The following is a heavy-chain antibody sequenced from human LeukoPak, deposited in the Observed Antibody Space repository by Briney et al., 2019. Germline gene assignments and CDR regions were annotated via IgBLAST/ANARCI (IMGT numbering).Heavy chain of an antibody. Sequence: GGSLRLSCTASGFTFSISWMSWVRQAPGKGLEWVANIKQDASEKYYVDSVKGRFTISRDNAKNSLYLQMSSLRAEDTAVYYCARDSFTSGIDYWGQGALVTVSS. CDR2: IKQDASEK. CDR1: GFTFSISW. D-gene: IGHD3-10*01. J-gene: IGHJ4*02. V-gene: IGHV3-7*01. CDR3: ARDSFTSGIDY.